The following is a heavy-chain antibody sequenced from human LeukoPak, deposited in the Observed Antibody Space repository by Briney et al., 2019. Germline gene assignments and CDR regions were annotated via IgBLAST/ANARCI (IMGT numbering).Heavy chain of an antibody. CDR1: GYTFIDYY. Sequence: GASVKVSCKASGYTFIDYYIHWVRQAPGEGLEWMGWMNPNSGNTGYAQKFQGRVTMTRNTSISTAYMELSSLRSEDTAVYYCARGGAAPIDYWGQGTLVTVSS. CDR2: MNPNSGNT. V-gene: IGHV1-8*02. CDR3: ARGGAAPIDY. J-gene: IGHJ4*02. D-gene: IGHD6-6*01.